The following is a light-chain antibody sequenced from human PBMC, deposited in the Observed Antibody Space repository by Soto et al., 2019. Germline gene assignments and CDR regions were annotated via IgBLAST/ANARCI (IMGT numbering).Light chain of an antibody. CDR1: ESVDFH. Sequence: VLTQSPATLSLSQGKRATLXXRASESVDFHLAWYQQKPGQAPWXLIYDASVRATGTPARFSGSGSGTDFTLTISSLEPEDFALYYCQQRSTWPTFGQGTRLEIK. V-gene: IGKV3-11*01. CDR3: QQRSTWPT. J-gene: IGKJ5*01. CDR2: DAS.